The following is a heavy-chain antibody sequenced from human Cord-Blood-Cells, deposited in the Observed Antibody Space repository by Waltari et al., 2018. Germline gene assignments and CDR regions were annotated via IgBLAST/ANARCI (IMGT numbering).Heavy chain of an antibody. D-gene: IGHD3-10*01. Sequence: EVQLVESGGGLVQPGRSLRLSCAASGFTFDDYAMHCVRQAPGKGLEWVSCISWNSGSIGYADSVKGRFTISRDNAKNSLYLQMNSLRAEDTALYYCAKDRGFREFDYWGQGTLVTVSS. CDR3: AKDRGFREFDY. CDR2: ISWNSGSI. V-gene: IGHV3-9*01. CDR1: GFTFDDYA. J-gene: IGHJ4*02.